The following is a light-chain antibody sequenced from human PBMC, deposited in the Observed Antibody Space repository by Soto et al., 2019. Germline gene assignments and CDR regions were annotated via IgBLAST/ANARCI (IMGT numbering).Light chain of an antibody. CDR1: LNVNSY. J-gene: IGKJ1*01. Sequence: VFTHSPATLSLSPGERATLSCRASLNVNSYLAWHQQKPGQAPRLLIYGASTRATGIPARFSGSGSGTEFTLTISSLQSEDFAVYYCQQYNNWPWTFGQGTKV. CDR2: GAS. CDR3: QQYNNWPWT. V-gene: IGKV3-15*01.